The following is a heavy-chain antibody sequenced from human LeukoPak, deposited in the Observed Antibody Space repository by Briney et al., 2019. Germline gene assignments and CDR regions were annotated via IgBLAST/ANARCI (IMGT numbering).Heavy chain of an antibody. J-gene: IGHJ4*02. V-gene: IGHV4-39*01. D-gene: IGHD2-15*01. CDR3: ARVGCSGGSCYSDY. Sequence: PSETLPLTCTVPGGSISSSSYYWGWIRQPPGKGLEWIGSIYYSGSTYYNPSLKSRVTISVDTSKNQFSLKLSSVTAADTAVYYCARVGCSGGSCYSDYWGQGTLVTVSS. CDR2: IYYSGST. CDR1: GGSISSSSYY.